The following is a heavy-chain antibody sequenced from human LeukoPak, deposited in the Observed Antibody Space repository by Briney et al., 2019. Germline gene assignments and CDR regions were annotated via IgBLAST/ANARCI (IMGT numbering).Heavy chain of an antibody. J-gene: IGHJ4*02. CDR2: INPNSGGT. D-gene: IGHD2-15*01. V-gene: IGHV1-2*02. Sequence: ASVKVSCKASGYTFTGYYMHWVRQAPGQGLEWMGWINPNSGGTNYAQKFQGRVTMTRDTSISTAYMGLSRLRSDDTAVYYCARDTRFGGSCNYWGQGTLVTVSS. CDR3: ARDTRFGGSCNY. CDR1: GYTFTGYY.